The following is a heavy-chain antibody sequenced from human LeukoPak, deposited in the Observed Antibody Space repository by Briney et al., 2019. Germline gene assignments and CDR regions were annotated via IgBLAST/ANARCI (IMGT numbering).Heavy chain of an antibody. CDR1: GDSISSSGYY. CDR2: FYYSGST. D-gene: IGHD5-12*01. V-gene: IGHV4-39*02. Sequence: PSETLSLTCIVSGDSISSSGYYWAWIRQPPGKGLECVGNFYYSGSTHYNPSLKSQVTISVDTSKNHFFLMQSSVTAADTADYYGARVKGCSGDRGHPMSWFDPWGQGTLITVSS. CDR3: ARVKGCSGDRGHPMSWFDP. J-gene: IGHJ5*02.